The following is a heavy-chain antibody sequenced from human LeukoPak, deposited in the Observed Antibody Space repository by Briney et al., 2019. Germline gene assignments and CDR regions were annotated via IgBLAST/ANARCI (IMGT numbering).Heavy chain of an antibody. CDR3: ARDRCRDRSSSFDN. Sequence: ASVKVSCKASGYTFTSNSINWVRQAPGQGLEWMGWISTYNGKTGYAQKVQGRVTKTTNTFTSKADMELRSLRSVDTGVYYCARDRCRDRSSSFDNWGQGTLVTVSS. CDR2: ISTYNGKT. D-gene: IGHD6-6*01. CDR1: GYTFTSNS. J-gene: IGHJ4*02. V-gene: IGHV1-18*01.